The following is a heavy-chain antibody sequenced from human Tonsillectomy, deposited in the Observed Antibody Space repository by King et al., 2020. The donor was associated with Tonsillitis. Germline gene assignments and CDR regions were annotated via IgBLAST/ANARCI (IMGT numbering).Heavy chain of an antibody. CDR1: GFTFSSYG. V-gene: IGHV3-33*08. D-gene: IGHD2-8*02. CDR3: ARGVRYWYYFDY. Sequence: VQLVESGGGVVQPGRSLRLSCAASGFTFSSYGMHWVRQAPGKGLEWVAVIWYDGSNKYYADSVKGRFTISRDNSKNTLYLQMNSLRAEDTAVYYCARGVRYWYYFDYWGQGTLVTVSS. J-gene: IGHJ4*02. CDR2: IWYDGSNK.